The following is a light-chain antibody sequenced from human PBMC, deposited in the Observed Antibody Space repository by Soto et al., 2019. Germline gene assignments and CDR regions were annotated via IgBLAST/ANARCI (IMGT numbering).Light chain of an antibody. CDR2: AAS. CDR1: QGIRDD. Sequence: AIQMTQSPSSLSASVGDTVTITCRASQGIRDDLGWYQQKPGKAPKLLIYAASTLQSGVPSRFSGSGSGTDFTLTISSLQPEDFATYYCLQDYNYPWTFGQGTKVEIK. CDR3: LQDYNYPWT. V-gene: IGKV1-6*01. J-gene: IGKJ1*01.